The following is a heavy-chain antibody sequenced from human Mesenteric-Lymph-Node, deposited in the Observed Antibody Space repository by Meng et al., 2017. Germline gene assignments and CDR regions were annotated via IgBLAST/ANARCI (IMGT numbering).Heavy chain of an antibody. CDR1: GFTFSSYG. V-gene: IGHV3-72*01. CDR3: TRDVLPGYSYPYYFDY. J-gene: IGHJ4*02. CDR2: TRNRARSYST. Sequence: GGSLRLSCAASGFTFSSYGMHWVRQTPGKGPEWVGRTRNRARSYSTEYAASVKGRFTISRDDSKSIAHLQMKRLKTEDTAVYYFTRDVLPGYSYPYYFDYWGQGTLVTVSS. D-gene: IGHD5-18*01.